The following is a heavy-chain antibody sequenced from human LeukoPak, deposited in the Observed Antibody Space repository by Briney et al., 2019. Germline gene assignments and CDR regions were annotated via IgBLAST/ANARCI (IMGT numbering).Heavy chain of an antibody. CDR3: AKDPRYYDFWRSPFDY. V-gene: IGHV3-23*01. Sequence: GGSLRLSCAASGFTFSSYAMSWVRQAPGKGLEWVSAISGSGGSTYYADSVKGRFTISRDNSKNTLYLQMNSLRAEDTAVYYYAKDPRYYDFWRSPFDYWGQGTLVTVSS. J-gene: IGHJ4*02. D-gene: IGHD3-3*01. CDR2: ISGSGGST. CDR1: GFTFSSYA.